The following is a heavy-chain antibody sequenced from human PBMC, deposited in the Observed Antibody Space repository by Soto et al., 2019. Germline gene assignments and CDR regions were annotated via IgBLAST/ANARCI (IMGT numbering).Heavy chain of an antibody. CDR3: TRHGKMATSHFDY. CDR1: GFTFSGSA. D-gene: IGHD5-12*01. J-gene: IGHJ4*02. V-gene: IGHV3-73*01. Sequence: GGSLRLSCAASGFTFSGSAMHWVRQASGKGLEWVGRIRSKANSYATAYAASVKGRFTISRDDSKNTAYLQMNSLKTEDTAVYYCTRHGKMATSHFDYWGQGTLVTVSS. CDR2: IRSKANSYAT.